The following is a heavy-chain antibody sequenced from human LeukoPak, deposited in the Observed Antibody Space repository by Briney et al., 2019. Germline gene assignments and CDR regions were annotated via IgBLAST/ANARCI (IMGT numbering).Heavy chain of an antibody. D-gene: IGHD3-10*01. J-gene: IGHJ4*02. CDR1: GFTFSSYS. CDR2: ISSSSSYI. V-gene: IGHV3-21*01. CDR3: ARDLSYPGAIDY. Sequence: PGRSLRLSCAASGFTFSSYSMNWVRQAPGKGLEWVSSISSSSSYIYYADSVKGRFTISRDNAKNSLYLQMNSLRAEDTAVYYCARDLSYPGAIDYWGQGTLVTVSS.